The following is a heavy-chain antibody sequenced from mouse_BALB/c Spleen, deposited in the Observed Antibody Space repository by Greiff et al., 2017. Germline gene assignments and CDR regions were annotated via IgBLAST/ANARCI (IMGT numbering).Heavy chain of an antibody. Sequence: EVQLQESGTVLARPGASVKMSCKASGYTFTSYWMHWVKQRPGQGLEWIGAIYPGNSDTSYNQKFKGKAKLTAVTSTSTAYIELSSLTNEDSAVYYCTRGKIYYYASDYWGQGTTLTVSS. J-gene: IGHJ2*01. CDR3: TRGKIYYYASDY. CDR2: IYPGNSDT. CDR1: GYTFTSYW. V-gene: IGHV1-5*01. D-gene: IGHD1-1*01.